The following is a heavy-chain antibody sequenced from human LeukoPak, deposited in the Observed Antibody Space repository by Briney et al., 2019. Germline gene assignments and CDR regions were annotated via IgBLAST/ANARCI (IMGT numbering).Heavy chain of an antibody. CDR3: ARQPAATASFDY. Sequence: TLSPSCSWPGGSIMGYWLSWSWHPPRNALPLFAYIYYTGNTNYNPSFNSRAIISVHTSKNQFSLQLTSVTAADTAVYYCARQPAATASFDYWGQGKPVTVSS. J-gene: IGHJ4*02. CDR1: GGSIMGYW. D-gene: IGHD2-2*01. CDR2: IYYTGNT. V-gene: IGHV4-59*08.